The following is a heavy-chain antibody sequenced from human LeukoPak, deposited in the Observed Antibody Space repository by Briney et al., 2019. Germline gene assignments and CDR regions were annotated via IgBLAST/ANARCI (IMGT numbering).Heavy chain of an antibody. CDR2: ISSSGSTI. D-gene: IGHD4-17*01. CDR3: AKGFYGDYRLYYFDY. V-gene: IGHV3-11*01. Sequence: GSLRLSCAASGFTFSDYYMSWIRQAPGKGLEWVSYISSSGSTIYYADSVKGRFTISRDNSKNTLYLQMNSLRAEDTAVYYCAKGFYGDYRLYYFDYWGQGTLVTVSS. J-gene: IGHJ4*02. CDR1: GFTFSDYY.